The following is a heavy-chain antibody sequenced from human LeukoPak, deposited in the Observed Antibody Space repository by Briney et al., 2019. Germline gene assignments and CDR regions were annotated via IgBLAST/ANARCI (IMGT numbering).Heavy chain of an antibody. J-gene: IGHJ1*01. D-gene: IGHD3-22*01. CDR1: GFTFSGYA. V-gene: IGHV3-23*01. Sequence: PGGSLRLSCAASGFTFSGYAMSWVRQAPGKGLERVSVISGSGISTYNADSVKGRFTISRDNSKNTLYLQMNSLRAEDTAVYYCAKADYYDSNTYRAQFFQHWGQGTLVTVSS. CDR3: AKADYYDSNTYRAQFFQH. CDR2: ISGSGIST.